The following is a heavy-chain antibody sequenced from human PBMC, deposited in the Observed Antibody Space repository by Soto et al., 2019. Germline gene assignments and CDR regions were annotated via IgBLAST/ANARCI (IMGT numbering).Heavy chain of an antibody. CDR1: GFTFSSYG. CDR3: AKDALGYCISTSCYPFDY. V-gene: IGHV3-30*18. J-gene: IGHJ4*02. CDR2: ISYDGSNK. D-gene: IGHD2-2*01. Sequence: QVQLVESGGGVVQPGRSLRLSCAASGFTFSSYGMHWVRQAPGKGLEWVAVISYDGSNKYYADSVKGRFTISRDNSKNTLYLQRNSLRAEDTAVYYCAKDALGYCISTSCYPFDYWGQGTLVTVSS.